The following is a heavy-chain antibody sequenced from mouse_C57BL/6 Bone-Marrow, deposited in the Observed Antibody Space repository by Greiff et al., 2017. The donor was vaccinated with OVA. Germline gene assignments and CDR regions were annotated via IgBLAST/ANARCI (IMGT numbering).Heavy chain of an antibody. J-gene: IGHJ3*01. V-gene: IGHV1-19*01. Sequence: VQLQQSGPVLVKPGASVKMSCKASGYTFTDYYMNWVKQSPGKSLEWIGVINPYNGGPSYNQKFKGKATLTVDKSSSTAYMELNSLTSEDSAVYYCASYYYGSSPFAYWGQGTLVTVSA. CDR2: INPYNGGP. CDR1: GYTFTDYY. CDR3: ASYYYGSSPFAY. D-gene: IGHD1-1*01.